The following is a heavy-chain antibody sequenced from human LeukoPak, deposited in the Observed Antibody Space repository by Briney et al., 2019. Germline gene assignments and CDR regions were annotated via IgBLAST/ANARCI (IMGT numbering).Heavy chain of an antibody. V-gene: IGHV4-39*07. CDR2: IYYSGST. J-gene: IGHJ4*02. CDR1: GGSISSSSYY. CDR3: ARGGFSLDY. Sequence: PSETLSLTCTVSGGSISSSSYYWGWIRQPPGKGLEWIGSIYYSGSTNYNPSLKSRVTISVDTSKNQFSLKLSSVTAADTAVYYCARGGFSLDYWGQGTLVTVSS.